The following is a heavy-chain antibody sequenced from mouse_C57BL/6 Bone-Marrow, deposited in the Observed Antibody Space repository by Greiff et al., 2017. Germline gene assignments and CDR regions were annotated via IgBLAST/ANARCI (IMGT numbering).Heavy chain of an antibody. Sequence: EVQVVESGGDLVKPGGSLKLSCAASGFTFSSYGMSWVRQTPDKRLEWVATISSGGSYTYYPDSVKGRFTISRDNAKKTLYLQMSRLKSEDTAMYYCASSSWAWFAYWGQGTLVTVSA. V-gene: IGHV5-6*01. CDR1: GFTFSSYG. CDR3: ASSSWAWFAY. J-gene: IGHJ3*01. CDR2: ISSGGSYT. D-gene: IGHD1-1*01.